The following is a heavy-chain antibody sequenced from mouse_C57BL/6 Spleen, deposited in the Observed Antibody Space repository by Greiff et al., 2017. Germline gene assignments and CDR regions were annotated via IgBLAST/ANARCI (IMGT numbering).Heavy chain of an antibody. CDR3: ARGGYYSNFLLDY. D-gene: IGHD2-5*01. CDR2: ISDGGSYT. Sequence: EVQGVESGGGLVKPGGSLKLSCAASGFTFSSYAMSWVRQTPEKRLEWVATISDGGSYTYYPDNVKGRFTISRDNAKNNLYLQMSHLKSEDTAMYYCARGGYYSNFLLDYWGQGTTLTVSS. V-gene: IGHV5-4*01. CDR1: GFTFSSYA. J-gene: IGHJ2*01.